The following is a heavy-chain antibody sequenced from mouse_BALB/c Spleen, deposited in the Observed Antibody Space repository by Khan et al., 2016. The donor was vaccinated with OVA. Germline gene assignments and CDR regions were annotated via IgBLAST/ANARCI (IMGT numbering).Heavy chain of an antibody. Sequence: VQLKESGPGLVKPSQSLSLICTVTGYSITSDYAWNWIRQFPGNKLEWMGFISYSGNTTYNPSLKSRISITRDTSKNQFFLHFNSVTTEDTATYSCARVYGGDFDYWGQGTTLTVSS. CDR2: ISYSGNT. J-gene: IGHJ2*01. CDR3: ARVYGGDFDY. D-gene: IGHD2-10*02. CDR1: GYSITSDYA. V-gene: IGHV3-2*02.